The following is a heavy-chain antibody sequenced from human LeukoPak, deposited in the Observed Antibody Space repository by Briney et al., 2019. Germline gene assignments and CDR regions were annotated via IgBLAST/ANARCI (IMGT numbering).Heavy chain of an antibody. CDR1: GGSISSYY. J-gene: IGHJ3*02. Sequence: SETLFLTCTVSGGSISSYYWSWIRQPPGKGLEWIGYIYYSGSTNYNPSLKSRVTISVDTSKNQFSLKLSSVTAADTAVYYCARAKDTAMPRAFDIWGQGTMVTVSS. CDR2: IYYSGST. V-gene: IGHV4-59*01. CDR3: ARAKDTAMPRAFDI. D-gene: IGHD5-18*01.